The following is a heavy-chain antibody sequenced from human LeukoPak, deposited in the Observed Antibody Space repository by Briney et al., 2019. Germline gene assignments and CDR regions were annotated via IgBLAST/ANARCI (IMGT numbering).Heavy chain of an antibody. CDR1: GFTFSAYV. CDR2: MWYDGSDT. Sequence: SGGSLRLSCAASGFTFSAYVMHWVRQAPGKGLEWVAVMWYDGSDTHYADSVKGRFTISRDNSKNTLYLQMNSLRAEDTAVYYCARGDIRYYWGQGTLVTVSS. CDR3: ARGDIRYY. D-gene: IGHD5-12*01. J-gene: IGHJ4*02. V-gene: IGHV3-33*01.